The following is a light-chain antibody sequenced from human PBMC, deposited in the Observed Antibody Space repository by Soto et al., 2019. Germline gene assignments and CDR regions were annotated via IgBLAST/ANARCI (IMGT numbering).Light chain of an antibody. J-gene: IGKJ2*01. V-gene: IGKV3-11*01. Sequence: EIVLTQSPATLSLSPGDRAVLSCRASQSVSRSLTWYQHKPGQAPRLLIYDASTRATGIPRRFSGSGSGTDFTLTISSLEPEDFAVYYCQQYYSDPPTFGQGTRLEIK. CDR3: QQYYSDPPT. CDR2: DAS. CDR1: QSVSRS.